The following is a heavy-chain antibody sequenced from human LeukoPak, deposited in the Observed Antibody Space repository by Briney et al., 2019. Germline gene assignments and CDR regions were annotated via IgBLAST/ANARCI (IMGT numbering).Heavy chain of an antibody. CDR1: GSSINNYY. CDR2: IYYSGST. Sequence: SETLSLTCTVSGSSINNYYWSWIRQPPGKGLEWIGYIYYSGSTYYNPSLKSRVTISVDTSKNQFSLKLSSVTAADTAVYYCARSYGRNWFDPWGQGTLVTVSS. D-gene: IGHD1-26*01. V-gene: IGHV4-59*06. J-gene: IGHJ5*02. CDR3: ARSYGRNWFDP.